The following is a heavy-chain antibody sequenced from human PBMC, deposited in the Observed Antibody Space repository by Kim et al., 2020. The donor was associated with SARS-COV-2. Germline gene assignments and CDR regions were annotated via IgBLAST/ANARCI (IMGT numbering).Heavy chain of an antibody. CDR2: IYYSGST. CDR3: ARDRTYYYDSSGYYGRYYYYGMDV. Sequence: SETLSLTCTVSGGSISSYYWSWIRQPPGKGLEWIGYIYYSGSTNYNPSLKSRVTISVDTSKNQFSLKLSSVTAADTAVYYCARDRTYYYDSSGYYGRYYYYGMDVWGQGTTVTVSS. D-gene: IGHD3-22*01. J-gene: IGHJ6*02. CDR1: GGSISSYY. V-gene: IGHV4-59*01.